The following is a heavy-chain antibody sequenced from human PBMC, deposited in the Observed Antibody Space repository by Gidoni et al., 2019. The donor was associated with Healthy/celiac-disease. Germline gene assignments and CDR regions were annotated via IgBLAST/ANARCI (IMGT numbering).Heavy chain of an antibody. Sequence: EVQLFESGGGLVQPGGSLRLSWAASGFTFSSYAMSWVHQAPGKGLEWVSAISGSGGSTYYADAVKGRFTISRDNSKNTLYLQMNSLRAEDTAVYYCAKASSGWYGNYFDYWGQGTLVTVSS. D-gene: IGHD6-19*01. V-gene: IGHV3-23*01. CDR3: AKASSGWYGNYFDY. CDR2: ISGSGGST. J-gene: IGHJ4*02. CDR1: GFTFSSYA.